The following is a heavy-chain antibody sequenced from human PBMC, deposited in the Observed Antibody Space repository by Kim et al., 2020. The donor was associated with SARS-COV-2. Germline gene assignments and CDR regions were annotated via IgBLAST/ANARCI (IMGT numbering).Heavy chain of an antibody. CDR1: GYSFTSYW. V-gene: IGHV5-10-1*01. CDR2: IDPSDSYT. J-gene: IGHJ5*02. Sequence: GESLKISCKGSGYSFTSYWISWVRQMPGKGLEWMGRIDPSDSYTNYSPSFQGHVTISADKSISTAYLQWSSLKASDTAMYYCARHPHPLLWVGELLRNPRFEPWGEGTLVAVSA. CDR3: ARHPHPLLWVGELLRNPRFEP. D-gene: IGHD3-10*01.